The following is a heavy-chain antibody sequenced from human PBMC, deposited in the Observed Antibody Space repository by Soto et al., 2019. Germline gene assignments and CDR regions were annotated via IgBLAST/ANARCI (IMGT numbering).Heavy chain of an antibody. V-gene: IGHV1-69*01. CDR1: GGIFRSNG. Sequence: QVQLVQSGAEVRKLGSSVKVSCKSSGGIFRSNGISWVRQAPGRGLEWMGAIIPQFPTPYYAQKFQGRVTITADESTSAAYMALHSLTSDDTAVYFCARDAADTPMVYWGQGTPLTVSS. J-gene: IGHJ4*02. CDR2: IIPQFPTP. D-gene: IGHD5-18*01. CDR3: ARDAADTPMVY.